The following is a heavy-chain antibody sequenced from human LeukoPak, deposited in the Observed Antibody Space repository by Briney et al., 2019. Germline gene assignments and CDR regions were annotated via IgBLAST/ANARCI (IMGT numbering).Heavy chain of an antibody. V-gene: IGHV3-11*06. CDR2: ISGSGHDI. CDR3: ARVDSASG. D-gene: IGHD2/OR15-2a*01. J-gene: IGHJ4*02. Sequence: PGGSLRLSCAASGFTFSDSYMTWVRQAPGKGVEWVAYISGSGHDINYSDSVKGRFTISRDNAKNSLYLQMNSLRAEDTAVYYCARVDSASGWGQGTLVTVSS. CDR1: GFTFSDSY.